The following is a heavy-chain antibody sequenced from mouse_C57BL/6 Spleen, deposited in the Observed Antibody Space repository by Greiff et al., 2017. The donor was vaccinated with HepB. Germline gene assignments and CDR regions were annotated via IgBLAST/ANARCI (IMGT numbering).Heavy chain of an antibody. Sequence: EVKLVESGGGLVKPGGSLKLSCAASGFTFSDYGMHWVRQAPEKGLEWVAYISSGSSTIYYADTVKGRFTISRDNAKNTMFLQMTSLRSEDTAMYYCARPGYAGYFDYWGQGTTLTVSS. CDR2: ISSGSSTI. V-gene: IGHV5-17*01. CDR1: GFTFSDYG. D-gene: IGHD2-14*01. CDR3: ARPGYAGYFDY. J-gene: IGHJ2*01.